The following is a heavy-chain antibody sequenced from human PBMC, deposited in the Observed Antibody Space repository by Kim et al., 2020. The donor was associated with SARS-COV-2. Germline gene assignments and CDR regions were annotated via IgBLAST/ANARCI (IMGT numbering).Heavy chain of an antibody. J-gene: IGHJ6*02. Sequence: GGSLRLSCAASGFTFSSYSMNWVRQAPGKGLEWVSYISSSSSTIYYADSVKGRFTISRDNAKNSLYLQMNSLRAEDTAVYYCARVIVGATTNYYYYGMYVWGQGTTVTVSS. CDR1: GFTFSSYS. CDR2: ISSSSSTI. D-gene: IGHD1-26*01. CDR3: ARVIVGATTNYYYYGMYV. V-gene: IGHV3-48*04.